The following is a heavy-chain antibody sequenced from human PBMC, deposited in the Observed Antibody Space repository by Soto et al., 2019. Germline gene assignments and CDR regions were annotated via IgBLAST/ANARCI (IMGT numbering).Heavy chain of an antibody. CDR3: ARGRYGDY. Sequence: QVHLVQSGAEVKKPGASVKVSCQGSGYAFTTYGITWVRQAPGQGLEWMGWISAHNGNTNYAQKLPGRGSRTRHPSTSTAYMELGSLEYDETAGYYCARGRYGDYLCQGALVTVSS. V-gene: IGHV1-18*01. J-gene: IGHJ4*02. CDR2: ISAHNGNT. D-gene: IGHD1-26*01. CDR1: GYAFTTYG.